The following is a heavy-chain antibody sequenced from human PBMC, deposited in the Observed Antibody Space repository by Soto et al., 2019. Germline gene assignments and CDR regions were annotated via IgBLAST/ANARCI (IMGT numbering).Heavy chain of an antibody. D-gene: IGHD2-2*01. J-gene: IGHJ3*02. CDR3: ARGRSSIPAGTFDM. Sequence: EVHLVESGGDLVQPGGSLRLSCAASGFTFSTYWMHWVRQAPGKGLVWVSYINPDGRTTTYADSVKGRFTISRDNDKNTLYLQVNSLRAEDTAVYYCARGRSSIPAGTFDMWGQGTMVTVSS. CDR2: INPDGRTT. CDR1: GFTFSTYW. V-gene: IGHV3-74*01.